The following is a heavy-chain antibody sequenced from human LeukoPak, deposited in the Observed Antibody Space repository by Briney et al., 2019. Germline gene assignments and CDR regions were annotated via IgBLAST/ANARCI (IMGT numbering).Heavy chain of an antibody. J-gene: IGHJ3*02. V-gene: IGHV4-30-4*08. D-gene: IGHD3-3*01. Sequence: SETLSLTCTVSGGSISSGDYYWSWIRQPPGKGLEWIGYIYYSGSTYYNPSLKSRVTISVDTSKNQFSLKLSSVTAADTAVYYCARVWRGYEAFDIWGQGTMVTVSS. CDR1: GGSISSGDYY. CDR3: ARVWRGYEAFDI. CDR2: IYYSGST.